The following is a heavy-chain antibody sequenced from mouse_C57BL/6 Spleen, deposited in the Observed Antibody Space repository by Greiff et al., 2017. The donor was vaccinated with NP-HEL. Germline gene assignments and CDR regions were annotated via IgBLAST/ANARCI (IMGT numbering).Heavy chain of an antibody. J-gene: IGHJ3*01. Sequence: QVHVKQSGAELVKPGASVKLSCKASGYTFTSYWMHWVKQRPGRGLEWIGRIDPNSGGTKYNEKFKSKATLTVDKPSSTAYMQLSSLTSEDSAVYYCANTLTYYYGSSGFAYWGQGTLVTVSA. D-gene: IGHD1-1*01. CDR2: IDPNSGGT. CDR1: GYTFTSYW. CDR3: ANTLTYYYGSSGFAY. V-gene: IGHV1-72*01.